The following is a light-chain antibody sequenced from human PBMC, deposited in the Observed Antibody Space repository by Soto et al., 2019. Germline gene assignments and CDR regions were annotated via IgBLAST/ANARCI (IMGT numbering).Light chain of an antibody. CDR3: QQYYSYPA. CDR2: AAS. CDR1: QGISSY. V-gene: IGKV1-8*01. J-gene: IGKJ4*01. Sequence: ILMTQSPSSFSASTGDRVTITCRASQGISSYLAWYQQKPGKAPKLLIYAASTLQSGVPSRFSGSGSGTDFTLTISCLQSEDFATYYCQQYYSYPAFGGGTKVDIK.